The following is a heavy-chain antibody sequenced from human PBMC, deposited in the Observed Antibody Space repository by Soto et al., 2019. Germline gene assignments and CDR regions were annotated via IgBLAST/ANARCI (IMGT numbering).Heavy chain of an antibody. J-gene: IGHJ4*02. CDR2: ISSTTNYI. V-gene: IGHV3-21*01. CDR3: ARESEDLTSNFDY. Sequence: GGSLRLSCAASGFTFSIYAMSWVRQAPGKGLEWVSSISSTTNYIYYADSMKGRFTVSRDNAKNSVYLEMNSLSAEDTALYYCARESEDLTSNFDYWGQGTLVTVSS. CDR1: GFTFSIYA.